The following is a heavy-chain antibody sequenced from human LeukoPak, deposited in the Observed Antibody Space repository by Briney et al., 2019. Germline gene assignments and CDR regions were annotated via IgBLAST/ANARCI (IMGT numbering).Heavy chain of an antibody. V-gene: IGHV4-39*07. Sequence: SETLSLTCTVSGGSISSSSYYWGWIRQPPGKGLEWIGSIYYSRSTYYNPSLKSRVTISVDTSKNQFSLKLSSVTAADTAVYYCARGPGNYGESYYFDYWGQGTLVTVSS. D-gene: IGHD4-17*01. J-gene: IGHJ4*02. CDR1: GGSISSSSYY. CDR2: IYYSRST. CDR3: ARGPGNYGESYYFDY.